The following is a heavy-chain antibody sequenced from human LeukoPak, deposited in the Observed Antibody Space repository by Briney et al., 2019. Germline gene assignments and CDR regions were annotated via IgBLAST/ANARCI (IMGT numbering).Heavy chain of an antibody. CDR3: AELGITMIGGV. CDR2: ISYDGSNE. D-gene: IGHD3-10*02. J-gene: IGHJ6*04. CDR1: GFTFSSYG. V-gene: IGHV3-30*18. Sequence: PGGSLRLSCAASGFTFSSYGMHWVRQAPGKGLEWVAVISYDGSNENYADSVKGRFTISRDNAKNSLYLQMNSLRAEDTAVYYCAELGITMIGGVWGKGTTVTISS.